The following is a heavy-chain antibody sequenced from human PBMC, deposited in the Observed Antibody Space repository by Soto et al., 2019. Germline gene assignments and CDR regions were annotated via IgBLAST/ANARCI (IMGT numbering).Heavy chain of an antibody. Sequence: QVQLQQWVAGLLKPSETLSLTCAVYGVSFSGYYWSWIRQPPGKGLEWIGEINHSGSTNYNPSLKSRVTISVDTSKNQFSLKLSSVTAADTAVYYCARGRGDFYDWGQGTLVTVSS. CDR2: INHSGST. CDR3: ARGRGDFYD. J-gene: IGHJ4*02. CDR1: GVSFSGYY. V-gene: IGHV4-34*01.